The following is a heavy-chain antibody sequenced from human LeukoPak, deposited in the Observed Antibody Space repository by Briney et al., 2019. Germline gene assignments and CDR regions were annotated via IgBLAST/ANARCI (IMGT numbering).Heavy chain of an antibody. CDR1: GFTFSSYG. J-gene: IGHJ4*02. CDR2: IWYDGNNK. Sequence: GGSLRLSCVASGFTFSSYGMHWVRQAPGKGLEWVAVIWYDGNNKYYADSVKGRFTISRDNSKNTLYLQMNSLRAEDTALYHCARDPYYYDSSGYSYLFDYWGQGTLVTVSS. D-gene: IGHD3-22*01. CDR3: ARDPYYYDSSGYSYLFDY. V-gene: IGHV3-33*01.